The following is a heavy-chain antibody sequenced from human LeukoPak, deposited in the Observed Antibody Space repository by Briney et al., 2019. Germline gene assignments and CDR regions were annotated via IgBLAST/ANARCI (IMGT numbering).Heavy chain of an antibody. D-gene: IGHD3-10*01. V-gene: IGHV4-59*01. CDR1: GGSLSSYL. Sequence: SEALSLTCPGSGGSLSSYLWSWIRQPPGKGLEWVGYIYYCGSSNHNPSLKSRVTISVDTSKNQYSLKLSSVPAAGTAVDYCARVTADYGSGSYSRDASLFDYWGQGTLVTVSS. J-gene: IGHJ4*02. CDR2: IYYCGSS. CDR3: ARVTADYGSGSYSRDASLFDY.